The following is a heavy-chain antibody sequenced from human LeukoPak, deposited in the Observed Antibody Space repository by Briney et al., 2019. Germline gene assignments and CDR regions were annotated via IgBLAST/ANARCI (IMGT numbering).Heavy chain of an antibody. Sequence: ASVKVSCKASGYTFTGYYMHWVRQAPGQGLEWMGWINPNSGGTNYAQKFQGRVTMTRDTSISTAYMELSRLRSDDTAVYYCARVFRGAAAGPFDLWGRGTLVTVSS. V-gene: IGHV1-2*02. CDR3: ARVFRGAAAGPFDL. D-gene: IGHD6-13*01. CDR1: GYTFTGYY. CDR2: INPNSGGT. J-gene: IGHJ2*01.